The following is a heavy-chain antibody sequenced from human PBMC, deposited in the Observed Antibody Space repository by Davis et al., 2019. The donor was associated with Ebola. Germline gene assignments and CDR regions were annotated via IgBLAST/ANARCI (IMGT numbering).Heavy chain of an antibody. Sequence: PGGSLRLSCAASGFTLSDYYMSWIRQAPGTGLEWVSSIRSSDTTIYYSDPVKGRFTVSRDNAKNSLYLQMNSLRAEDTAVYYCARDKRSSWYGGMDVWGQGTTVTVSS. CDR2: IRSSDTTI. CDR3: ARDKRSSWYGGMDV. J-gene: IGHJ6*02. CDR1: GFTLSDYY. D-gene: IGHD6-19*01. V-gene: IGHV3-11*01.